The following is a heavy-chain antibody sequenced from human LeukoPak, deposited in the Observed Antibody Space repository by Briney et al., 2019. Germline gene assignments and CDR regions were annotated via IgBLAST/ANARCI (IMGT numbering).Heavy chain of an antibody. CDR2: VDYSGTT. J-gene: IGHJ4*02. D-gene: IGHD3-10*01. CDR1: GGSINTGAYY. CDR3: ARCYGSGSYFDY. Sequence: SETLSLTCTVSGGSINTGAYYWTWVRQLPGEGLEWIGNVDYSGTTDYNPSLKSRVTISVDTSKNQFSLKLSSVTAADTAVYYCARCYGSGSYFDYWGQGTLVTVSS. V-gene: IGHV4-31*03.